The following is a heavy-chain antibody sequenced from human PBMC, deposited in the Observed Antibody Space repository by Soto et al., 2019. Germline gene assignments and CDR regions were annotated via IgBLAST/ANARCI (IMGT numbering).Heavy chain of an antibody. CDR2: ASASGSGT. V-gene: IGHV3-23*01. J-gene: IGHJ4*02. Sequence: EVQLLESGGGSVHPGESLRLSCAASGFTFSDFAMAWVRQAPGKGLEWVSSASASGSGTYYADSVKGRFTISRDNSKNTLFLHMTNLRAGDTALYFCAKGRPGVAAAPDYRGQGTLVTVSS. CDR1: GFTFSDFA. D-gene: IGHD2-21*01. CDR3: AKGRPGVAAAPDY.